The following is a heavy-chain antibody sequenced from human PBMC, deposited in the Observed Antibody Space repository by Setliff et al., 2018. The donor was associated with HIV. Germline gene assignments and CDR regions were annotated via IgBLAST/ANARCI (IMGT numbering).Heavy chain of an antibody. Sequence: GGSLRLSCAASGFTFRGFAMSWVRQAPGKGLEWVSRITDSGGSTYYADSVKGRFTISRDNIQNSLLLQMNSLTADDAAVYYCARVRTSTGAQYWGQGTLVTVSS. D-gene: IGHD1-1*01. CDR1: GFTFRGFA. J-gene: IGHJ4*02. CDR3: ARVRTSTGAQY. V-gene: IGHV3-23*01. CDR2: ITDSGGST.